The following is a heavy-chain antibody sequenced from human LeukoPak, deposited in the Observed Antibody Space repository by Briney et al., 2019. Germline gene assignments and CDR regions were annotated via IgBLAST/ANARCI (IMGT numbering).Heavy chain of an antibody. D-gene: IGHD6-19*01. J-gene: IGHJ4*02. Sequence: SETLSLTCTVSGGAISSYYWSWIRQPPGKGLEWIGYISYSGSTTYNPSLKSRVTISVDTSKNQFSLKLSSLTAADTAVYYCASYSRGWYAGCDYWGQGTLVTVSS. CDR2: ISYSGST. CDR3: ASYSRGWYAGCDY. CDR1: GGAISSYY. V-gene: IGHV4-59*01.